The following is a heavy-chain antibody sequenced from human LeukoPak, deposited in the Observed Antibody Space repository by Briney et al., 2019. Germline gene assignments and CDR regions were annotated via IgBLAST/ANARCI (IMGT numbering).Heavy chain of an antibody. V-gene: IGHV3-53*01. Sequence: GGSLRLSCAASGFIVSGDFMSWVRQAPGKGLEWVSVIYSDGSTYYADSVKGRFTISRDNSKNTLDLQMTGLRAEDTAVYYCARERGRGRDSPWFDYWGQGILVTVSS. J-gene: IGHJ4*02. CDR1: GFIVSGDF. CDR2: IYSDGST. D-gene: IGHD1-26*01. CDR3: ARERGRGRDSPWFDY.